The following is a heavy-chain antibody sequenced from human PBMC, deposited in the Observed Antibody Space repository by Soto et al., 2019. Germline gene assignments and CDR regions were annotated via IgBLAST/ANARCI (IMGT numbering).Heavy chain of an antibody. CDR3: AKEAPIAVAEGYYYYGMDV. CDR1: GFTFDDNA. J-gene: IGHJ6*02. Sequence: EVQLVESGGGLVQPGRSLRLSCAASGFTFDDNAMHWVRQAPGKGLEWVSGIGWNGDNIGYADSVKGRFTISRDNAKNSLYLQMDSLRADDTALYYCAKEAPIAVAEGYYYYGMDVWGQGTTVTVSS. V-gene: IGHV3-9*01. D-gene: IGHD6-19*01. CDR2: IGWNGDNI.